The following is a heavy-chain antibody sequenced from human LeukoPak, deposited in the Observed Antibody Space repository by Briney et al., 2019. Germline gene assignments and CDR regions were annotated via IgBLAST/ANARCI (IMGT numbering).Heavy chain of an antibody. CDR2: ISAYNGIT. Sequence: APVKVSCTASGYTFTSYYINWVRQAPGQGLEWMGWISAYNGITNYAQKLQDRVTMTTDTSTSTAYMELRSLTSDDTAVYYCARDSGSDSSNWYGKWLAPWGQGTLVTVSS. CDR1: GYTFTSYY. J-gene: IGHJ5*02. D-gene: IGHD6-13*01. CDR3: ARDSGSDSSNWYGKWLAP. V-gene: IGHV1-18*01.